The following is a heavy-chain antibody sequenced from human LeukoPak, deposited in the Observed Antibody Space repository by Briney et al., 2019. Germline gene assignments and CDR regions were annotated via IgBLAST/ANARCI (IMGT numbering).Heavy chain of an antibody. J-gene: IGHJ1*01. V-gene: IGHV3-53*01. CDR3: ATQSGYDSSGSLYFQH. D-gene: IGHD3-22*01. CDR2: IYSGGST. CDR1: GFTVSSNY. Sequence: GGSLGLSCAASGFTVSSNYMSWVRQAPGKGLEWVSVIYSGGSTYYADSVKGRFTISRDNSKNTLYLQMNSLRAEDTAVYYCATQSGYDSSGSLYFQHWGQGTLVTVSS.